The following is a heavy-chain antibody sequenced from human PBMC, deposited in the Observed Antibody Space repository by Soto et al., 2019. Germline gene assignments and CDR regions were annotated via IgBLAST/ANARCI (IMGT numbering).Heavy chain of an antibody. V-gene: IGHV1-18*04. CDR3: ARDIRSRNGMDD. CDR1: GYTFSSYG. J-gene: IGHJ6*02. CDR2: ISAYNGNT. Sequence: ASVKVSCNASGYTFSSYGISWVRQAPGQGLEWMGWISAYNGNTNYAQKLQGRVTMTTDTSTSTAYMELRSLRSDDTAVYYCARDIRSRNGMDDWGHGTTVTVSS.